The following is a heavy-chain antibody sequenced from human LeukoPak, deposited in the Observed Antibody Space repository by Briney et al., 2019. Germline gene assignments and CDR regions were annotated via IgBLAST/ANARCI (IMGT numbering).Heavy chain of an antibody. V-gene: IGHV4-39*07. CDR1: GGSISSSSYY. J-gene: IGHJ4*02. Sequence: PSETLSLTCTVSGGSISSSSYYWGWIRQPPGKGLEWIGSIYYSGSTYYNPSLKSRVTISVDTSKNQFSLKLSSVTAADTAVYYCASTIEFGELTNWGQGTLVTVSS. D-gene: IGHD3-10*01. CDR3: ASTIEFGELTN. CDR2: IYYSGST.